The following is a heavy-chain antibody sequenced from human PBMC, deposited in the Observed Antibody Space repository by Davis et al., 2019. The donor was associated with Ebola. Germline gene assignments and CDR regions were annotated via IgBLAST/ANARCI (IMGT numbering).Heavy chain of an antibody. CDR3: ARADYDILTGYLGWFDP. CDR1: GGSFSGYY. CDR2: INHSGST. D-gene: IGHD3-9*01. Sequence: MPSATLSLTCAVYGGSFSGYYWSWIRQPPGKGLEWIGEINHSGSTNYNPSLKSRVTISVDTSKNQFSLKLSSVTAADTAVYYCARADYDILTGYLGWFDPWGQGTLVTVSS. J-gene: IGHJ5*02. V-gene: IGHV4-34*01.